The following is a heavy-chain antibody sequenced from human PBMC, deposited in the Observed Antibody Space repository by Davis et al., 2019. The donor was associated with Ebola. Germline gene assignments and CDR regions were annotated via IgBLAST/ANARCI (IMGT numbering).Heavy chain of an antibody. CDR1: GFTFSDYY. CDR3: ARDATIFGVVIFYYGMDV. D-gene: IGHD3-3*01. J-gene: IGHJ6*04. CDR2: ISSSGSTI. V-gene: IGHV3-11*01. Sequence: GESLKISCAAPGFTFSDYYMSWIRQAPGKGLEWVSYISSSGSTIYYADSVKGRFTISRDNAKNSLYLQMNSLRAEDTAVYYCARDATIFGVVIFYYGMDVWGKGTTVTVSS.